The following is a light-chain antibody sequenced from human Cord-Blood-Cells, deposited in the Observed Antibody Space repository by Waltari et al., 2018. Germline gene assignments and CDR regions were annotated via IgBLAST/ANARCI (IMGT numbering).Light chain of an antibody. CDR1: SSDVGRYNL. CDR3: CSYAGSSSVV. V-gene: IGLV2-23*01. Sequence: QSALTQPASVSGSPGQSITISCTGTSSDVGRYNLVSWYQQHPGKAPKLMIYEGSKRPSGVSNRFSGSKSGNTASLTSPGLQAEDEADYYCCSYAGSSSVVFGGGTKLTVL. J-gene: IGLJ2*01. CDR2: EGS.